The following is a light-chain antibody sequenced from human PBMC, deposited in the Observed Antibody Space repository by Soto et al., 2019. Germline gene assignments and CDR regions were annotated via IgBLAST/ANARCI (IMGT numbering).Light chain of an antibody. CDR1: SSNIGAGYD. CDR3: QSHDSSLSTYV. V-gene: IGLV1-40*01. Sequence: QSVLTQPPSVSGAPGQRVTISCNGSSSNIGAGYDVHWYQLLPGTAPKLLIYGHTNRPSGVPDRFSGSRSGTSASLAITGLQAGDEADYYCQSHDSSLSTYVFGTGTKVTVL. J-gene: IGLJ1*01. CDR2: GHT.